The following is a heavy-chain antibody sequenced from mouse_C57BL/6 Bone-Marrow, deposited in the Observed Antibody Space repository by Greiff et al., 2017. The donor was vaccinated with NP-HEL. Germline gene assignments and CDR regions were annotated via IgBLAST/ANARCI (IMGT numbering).Heavy chain of an antibody. CDR3: ARYGGSYGSSPYYYAMDY. Sequence: VQLQQSGAELAKPGASVKLSCKASGYTFTSYWMHWVKQRPGQGLEWIGYINPSSGYTKYNQKFKDKATLTADKSSSTAYMQLSSLTYEDSAVYYCARYGGSYGSSPYYYAMDYWGQGTSVTVSS. J-gene: IGHJ4*01. CDR1: GYTFTSYW. V-gene: IGHV1-7*01. D-gene: IGHD1-1*01. CDR2: INPSSGYT.